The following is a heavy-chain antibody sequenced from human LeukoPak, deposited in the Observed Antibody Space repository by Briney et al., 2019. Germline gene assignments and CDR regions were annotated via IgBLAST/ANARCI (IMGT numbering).Heavy chain of an antibody. CDR2: IKSKTDGGTT. D-gene: IGHD3-3*01. J-gene: IGHJ6*03. CDR1: GFTFSNAW. V-gene: IGHV3-15*01. Sequence: GGSLRLSCAASGFTFSNAWMSWVRQAPGKGLEWVGRIKSKTDGGTTDYAAPVKGRFTISRDDSKNTLYLQMNSLKTEDTAVYYCTAYDFWSGYYLETYYYTDVWGKGTTVTVSS. CDR3: TAYDFWSGYYLETYYYTDV.